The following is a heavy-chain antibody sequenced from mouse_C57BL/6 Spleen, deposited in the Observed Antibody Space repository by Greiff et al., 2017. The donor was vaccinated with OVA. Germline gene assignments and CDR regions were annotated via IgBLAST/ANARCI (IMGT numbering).Heavy chain of an antibody. CDR3: ASAQASAMDY. V-gene: IGHV1-52*01. CDR2: IDPSDSET. CDR1: GYTFTSYW. Sequence: QVQLQQPGAELVRPGSSVKLSCKASGYTFTSYWMHWVKQRPIQGLEWIGNIDPSDSETHYNQKFKDKATLTVDKSSSTAYMQLSSLTSEDSAVYYCASAQASAMDYWGQGTSVTVSS. J-gene: IGHJ4*01. D-gene: IGHD3-2*02.